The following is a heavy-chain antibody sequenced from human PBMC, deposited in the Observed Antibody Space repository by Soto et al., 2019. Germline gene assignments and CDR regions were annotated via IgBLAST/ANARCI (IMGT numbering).Heavy chain of an antibody. CDR1: GGSISSSSYY. V-gene: IGHV4-39*01. J-gene: IGHJ4*02. D-gene: IGHD1-26*01. CDR3: ARLYSVGYFDQ. CDR2: IYYSGST. Sequence: QLPLQESGPGLVKPSETLSLTCTVSGGSISSSSYYWGWIRQPPGKGLEWIGTIYYSGSTYYNPSLKSRVNISVDTSKNQFSLKLSSVTAADTAVYYCARLYSVGYFDQWGQGTLVTVSS.